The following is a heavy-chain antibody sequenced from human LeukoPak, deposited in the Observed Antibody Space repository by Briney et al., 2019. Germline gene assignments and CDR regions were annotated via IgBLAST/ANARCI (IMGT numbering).Heavy chain of an antibody. CDR3: AGTMIVPDPTILDAFDI. CDR1: GYTFTSYY. CDR2: INPSGGST. Sequence: ASVKVSCKASGYTFTSYYMHWVRQAPGQGLEWMGIINPSGGSTSYAQKFQGRVTMTRDMFTSTVYMELSSLRSEDTAVYYCAGTMIVPDPTILDAFDIWGQGTMVTVSS. V-gene: IGHV1-46*01. J-gene: IGHJ3*02. D-gene: IGHD3-22*01.